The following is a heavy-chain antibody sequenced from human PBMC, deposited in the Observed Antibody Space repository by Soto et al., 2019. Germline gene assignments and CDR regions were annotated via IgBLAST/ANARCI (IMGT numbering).Heavy chain of an antibody. CDR1: GDTVSSNSAA. Sequence: SQTLSLTCAISGDTVSSNSAAWNWIRQSTSRGLEWLGRTYYRSKGYNDYAVSVKGRITINPDTSKNQFSLQLNSVTPADTAVYYWARGPWRGYYSNRFYPWGQGTLVTVSS. D-gene: IGHD3-3*01. V-gene: IGHV6-1*01. J-gene: IGHJ5*02. CDR2: TYYRSKGYN. CDR3: ARGPWRGYYSNRFYP.